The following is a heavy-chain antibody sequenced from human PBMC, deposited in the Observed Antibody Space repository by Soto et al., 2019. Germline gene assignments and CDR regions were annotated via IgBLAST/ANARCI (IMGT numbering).Heavy chain of an antibody. J-gene: IGHJ5*02. CDR2: ITGSGGST. D-gene: IGHD6-13*01. V-gene: IGHV3-23*01. CDR1: GFTFSSYA. Sequence: GGSLRLSCAASGFTFSSYAMSWVRQAPGKGLEWVSSITGSGGSTYYVDSVKGRFTISRDNSKNTLYLQMNSLRAEDTAVYYCAKELGIAAAASYNWLDPWGQGTLVTVSS. CDR3: AKELGIAAAASYNWLDP.